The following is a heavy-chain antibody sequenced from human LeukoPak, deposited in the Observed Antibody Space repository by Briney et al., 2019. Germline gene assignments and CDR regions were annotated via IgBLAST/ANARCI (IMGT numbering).Heavy chain of an antibody. V-gene: IGHV3-74*01. CDR1: RFTFSSSG. J-gene: IGHJ4*02. D-gene: IGHD2-21*01. CDR2: ISDDGSYT. Sequence: PGGSLRLSCVASRFTFSSSGMSWVRQAPGKGLVWVSRISDDGSYTSNVDSVKGRFTISRDNVNNMLYLHMNSLRAEDTAVYYCASFGISWRSSYWGQGTLVTVSS. CDR3: ASFGISWRSSY.